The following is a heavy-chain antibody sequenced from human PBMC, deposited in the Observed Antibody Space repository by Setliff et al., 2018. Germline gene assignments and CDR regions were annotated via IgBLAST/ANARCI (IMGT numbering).Heavy chain of an antibody. CDR2: IYHSGST. CDR3: AKHRSYFDY. CDR1: GYSISNDYF. V-gene: IGHV4-38-2*02. J-gene: IGHJ4*02. Sequence: SETLSLTCTVSGYSISNDYFWGWIRQPPGKGLEWIGSIYHSGSTSYYPSLKSRVTISVDTSKNQFSLSLSSVTAADTAVYYCAKHRSYFDYWGQGTLVTVS.